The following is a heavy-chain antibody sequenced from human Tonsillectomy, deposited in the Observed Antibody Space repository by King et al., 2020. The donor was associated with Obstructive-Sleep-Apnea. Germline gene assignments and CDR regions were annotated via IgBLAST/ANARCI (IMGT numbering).Heavy chain of an antibody. CDR1: GGSISTYY. CDR3: ARGGYYYFDY. D-gene: IGHD3-22*01. CDR2: IYYSWST. V-gene: IGHV4-59*08. Sequence: QLQESGPGLVKPSETLSLTCTVSGGSISTYYWCWFRQPPGKGLEWIGDIYYSWSTNYNPPLKSRGTLSLETSKNQFSLHLSSVTAADTAFYYCARGGYYYFDYWGQGTQATVSS. J-gene: IGHJ4*02.